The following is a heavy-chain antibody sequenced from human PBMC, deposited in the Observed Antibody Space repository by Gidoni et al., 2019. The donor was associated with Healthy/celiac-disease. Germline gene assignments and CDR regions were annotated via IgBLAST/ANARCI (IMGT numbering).Heavy chain of an antibody. CDR2: ISAYNGNT. CDR1: GYTFTSYG. CDR3: ARDRCTNGVCTGNNWFDP. Sequence: QVQLVQSGAEVKKPGASVKVSCKASGYTFTSYGNSWVRQAPGQGLEWMGWISAYNGNTNYAQKLQGRVTMTTDTSTSTAYMELRSLRSDDTAVYYCARDRCTNGVCTGNNWFDPWGQGTLVTVSS. J-gene: IGHJ5*02. V-gene: IGHV1-18*01. D-gene: IGHD2-8*01.